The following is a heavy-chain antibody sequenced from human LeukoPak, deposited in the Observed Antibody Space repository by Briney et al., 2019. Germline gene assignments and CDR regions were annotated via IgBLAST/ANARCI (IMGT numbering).Heavy chain of an antibody. CDR2: ISGSGGST. Sequence: GGSLRLSCAAPGFTFSSYAMSWVRQAPGKGLEWVSAISGSGGSTYYADSVKGRFTISRDNSKNTLYLQMNSLRAEDTAAYYCAKDRDVWGSYRSWYFDYRGQGTLVTVSS. D-gene: IGHD3-16*02. J-gene: IGHJ4*02. CDR3: AKDRDVWGSYRSWYFDY. CDR1: GFTFSSYA. V-gene: IGHV3-23*01.